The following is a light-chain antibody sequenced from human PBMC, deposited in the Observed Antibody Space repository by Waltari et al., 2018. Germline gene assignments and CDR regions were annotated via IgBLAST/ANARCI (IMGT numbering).Light chain of an antibody. J-gene: IGLJ2*01. CDR2: GVN. V-gene: IGLV1-40*01. CDR1: GSNIGAGSD. Sequence: QSVLTQPPSVSGAPGQRVAISCTGSGSNIGAGSDVPWYQQHPGTAPKLLIYGVNNRPLGVPDRFSGSQFGTSASLAITGLQAEDEADYYCQSYDPSLSVVFGGGTKLTVL. CDR3: QSYDPSLSVV.